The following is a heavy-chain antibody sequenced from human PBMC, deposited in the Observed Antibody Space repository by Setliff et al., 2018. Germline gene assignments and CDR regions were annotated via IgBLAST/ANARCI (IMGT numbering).Heavy chain of an antibody. CDR1: RYTFTSYG. CDR2: INAGNGDT. Sequence: ASVKVSCKASRYTFTSYGVHWVRQAPGQRLEWMGWINAGNGDTKYSQDFQGRVTITRDTSTNTAYMELRSLRSDDTAIYYCARGPPEFVVAPAEGKFDYWGQGTLVTVSS. D-gene: IGHD2-15*01. CDR3: ARGPPEFVVAPAEGKFDY. V-gene: IGHV1-3*01. J-gene: IGHJ4*02.